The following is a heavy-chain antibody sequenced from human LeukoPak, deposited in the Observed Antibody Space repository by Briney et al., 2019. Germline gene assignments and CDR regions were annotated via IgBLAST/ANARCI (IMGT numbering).Heavy chain of an antibody. CDR1: GFTFSSYA. Sequence: GGSLRLSCAASGFTFSSYAMSWVRQAPGKGLEWVSAISGSGGSTYYADSVKGRFTISRDNSKNTLYLQMNSLRAEDTAVYYSAKHPQLRYFDWFPTFFDWGQGTLVTVSS. CDR3: AKHPQLRYFDWFPTFFD. CDR2: ISGSGGST. J-gene: IGHJ4*02. V-gene: IGHV3-23*01. D-gene: IGHD3-9*01.